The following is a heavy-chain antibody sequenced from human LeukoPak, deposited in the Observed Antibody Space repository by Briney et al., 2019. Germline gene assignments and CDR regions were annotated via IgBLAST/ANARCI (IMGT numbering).Heavy chain of an antibody. CDR1: GFTFSSYG. CDR3: ASQAVAGRRGNWFDP. D-gene: IGHD6-19*01. Sequence: GGSLRLSCAASGFTFSSYGMHWVRQAPGKGLEWVAVISYDGSNKYYADSVKGRFTISRDNSKNTLYLQMNSLRAEDTAVYYCASQAVAGRRGNWFDPWGQGTLVTVSS. CDR2: ISYDGSNK. J-gene: IGHJ5*02. V-gene: IGHV3-30*03.